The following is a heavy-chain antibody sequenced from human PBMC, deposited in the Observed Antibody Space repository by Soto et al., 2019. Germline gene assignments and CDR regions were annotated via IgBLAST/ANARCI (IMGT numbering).Heavy chain of an antibody. D-gene: IGHD3-16*01. Sequence: PXEILSLACAVCGGSISSGGDSGSGIRQPPGKGLEWIGYIYHSGSTYYNPSLKSRVTISVDRSKNQFSLKLSSVTAADTAVYYCARAFGSRGGYNWFDPWGQGTLVTVSS. CDR3: ARAFGSRGGYNWFDP. CDR2: IYHSGST. CDR1: GGSISSGGDS. J-gene: IGHJ5*02. V-gene: IGHV4-30-2*01.